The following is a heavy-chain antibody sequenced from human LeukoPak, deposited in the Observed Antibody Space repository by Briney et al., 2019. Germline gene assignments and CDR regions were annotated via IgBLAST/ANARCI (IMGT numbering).Heavy chain of an antibody. D-gene: IGHD3-10*01. J-gene: IGHJ3*02. Sequence: GASVKVSCKASGGTFSSYAISWVRQAPGQGLEWMGWISAYNGNTNYAQKLQGRVTMTTDTSTSTAYMELRSLRSDDTAVYYCARDRVPSRGGAFDIWGQGTMVTVSS. V-gene: IGHV1-18*01. CDR2: ISAYNGNT. CDR1: GGTFSSYA. CDR3: ARDRVPSRGGAFDI.